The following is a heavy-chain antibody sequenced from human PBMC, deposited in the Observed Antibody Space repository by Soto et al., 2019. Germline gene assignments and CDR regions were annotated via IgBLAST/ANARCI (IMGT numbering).Heavy chain of an antibody. CDR1: GFTFSRYW. CDR3: ARDLDQGCSGGSCYSTGAFDI. Sequence: GSLRLSCAASGFTFSRYWMSWVRQAPGKGLEWVANIKQDGSEKYYVDSVKGRFTISRDNAKNSLYLQMNYLRVGDTAVFYCARDLDQGCSGGSCYSTGAFDIWGQGTMVTVSS. D-gene: IGHD2-15*01. CDR2: IKQDGSEK. V-gene: IGHV3-7*01. J-gene: IGHJ3*02.